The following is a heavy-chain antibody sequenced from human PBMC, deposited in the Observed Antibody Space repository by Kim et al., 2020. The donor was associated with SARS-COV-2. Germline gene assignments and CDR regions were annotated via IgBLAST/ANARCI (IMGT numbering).Heavy chain of an antibody. D-gene: IGHD2-21*01. CDR2: IYYSGST. CDR3: AVRVFPFEDY. V-gene: IGHV4-39*01. J-gene: IGHJ4*02. CDR1: GGSISSSSYY. Sequence: SETLSLTCTVSGGSISSSSYYWGWIRQPPGKGLEWIGSIYYSGSTYYNPSLKSRVTISVDTSKNQFSLKLSSVTAADTAVYYCAVRVFPFEDYWGQGTLVTVSS.